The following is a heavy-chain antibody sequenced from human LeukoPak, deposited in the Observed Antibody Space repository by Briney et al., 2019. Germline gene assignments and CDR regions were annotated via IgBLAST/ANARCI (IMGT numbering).Heavy chain of an antibody. D-gene: IGHD2-2*02. V-gene: IGHV1-18*01. J-gene: IGHJ5*02. CDR2: ISAYNGNT. CDR1: GGTFSSYA. Sequence: ASVKVSCKASGGTFSSYAISWVRQAPGQGLEWMGWISAYNGNTNYAQKLQGRVTMTTDTSTSTAYMELGSLRSDDTAVYYCARSGKLVPAAILWFDPWGKGTLVTVSS. CDR3: ARSGKLVPAAILWFDP.